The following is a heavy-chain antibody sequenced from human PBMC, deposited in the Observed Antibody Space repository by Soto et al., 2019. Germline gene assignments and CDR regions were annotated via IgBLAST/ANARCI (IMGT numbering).Heavy chain of an antibody. Sequence: EVQLVESGGGLVQPGGSLKLSCAASGFTFSGSAMHWVRQASGKGLEWVGRIRSKANSYATAYAASVKGRFTISRDDSQNTAYLQMNSLKSEDTAVYYWTVGYCSGVSCSIFQHWGQGTLVTVSS. V-gene: IGHV3-73*02. CDR1: GFTFSGSA. D-gene: IGHD2-15*01. CDR3: TVGYCSGVSCSIFQH. CDR2: IRSKANSYAT. J-gene: IGHJ1*01.